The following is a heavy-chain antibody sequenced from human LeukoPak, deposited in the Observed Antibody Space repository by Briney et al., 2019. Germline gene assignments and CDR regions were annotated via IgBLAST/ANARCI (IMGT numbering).Heavy chain of an antibody. D-gene: IGHD2-2*01. CDR3: ARAQIVVVPAADLDY. CDR2: ISYDGSNK. V-gene: IGHV3-30-3*01. CDR1: GFTFSSYA. Sequence: PGGSLRLSRAASGFTFSSYAMHWVRQAPGKGLEWVAVISYDGSNKYYAGSVKGRFTISRDNSKNTLYLQMNSLRAEDTAVYYCARAQIVVVPAADLDYWGQGTLVTVSS. J-gene: IGHJ4*02.